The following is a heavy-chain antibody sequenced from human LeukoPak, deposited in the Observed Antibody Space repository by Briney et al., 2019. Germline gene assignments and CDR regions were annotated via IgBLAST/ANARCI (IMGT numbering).Heavy chain of an antibody. J-gene: IGHJ4*02. CDR3: ARSGRNWNNNY. CDR1: GGSFSGYY. D-gene: IGHD1/OR15-1a*01. V-gene: IGHV4-34*01. Sequence: SETLSLTCAVYGGSFSGYYWSWIRQPPGKGLEWIGEINHSGSTNYNPSLKSRVTISVDTSKNQFSLKLSSVTAADTAVYYCARSGRNWNNNYWGQGTLVTVSS. CDR2: INHSGST.